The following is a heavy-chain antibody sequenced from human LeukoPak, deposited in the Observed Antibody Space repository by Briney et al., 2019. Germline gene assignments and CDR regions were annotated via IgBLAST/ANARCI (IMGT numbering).Heavy chain of an antibody. D-gene: IGHD4-17*01. CDR3: ARDPTTVTKGFDI. V-gene: IGHV4-59*11. CDR2: ISYSGST. CDR1: GGSISSHY. Sequence: SETLSLTCTVSGGSISSHYWIWIRQSPGKGLEWIGYISYSGSTNYNPSLKSRVTLSVDTSKNQFSLKLSSVTAADTAVYYCARDPTTVTKGFDIWGQGTMVTVSS. J-gene: IGHJ3*02.